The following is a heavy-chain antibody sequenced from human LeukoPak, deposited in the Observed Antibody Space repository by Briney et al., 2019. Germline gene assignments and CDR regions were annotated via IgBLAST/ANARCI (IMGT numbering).Heavy chain of an antibody. CDR2: IYHSGST. CDR1: GGSISSSSYY. J-gene: IGHJ4*02. Sequence: PSETLSLTCTVSGGSISSSSYYWGWIRQPPGKGLEWIGSIYHSGSTYYNPSLKSRVTISVDTSKNQFSLKLSSVTAAGTAVYYCARDSSGYYPFDYWGQGTLVTVSS. D-gene: IGHD3-22*01. CDR3: ARDSSGYYPFDY. V-gene: IGHV4-39*07.